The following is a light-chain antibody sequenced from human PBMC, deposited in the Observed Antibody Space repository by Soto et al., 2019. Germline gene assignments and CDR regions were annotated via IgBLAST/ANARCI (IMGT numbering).Light chain of an antibody. CDR1: SSDVGGYNY. J-gene: IGLJ1*01. Sequence: QSVLAQPASVSGSPGQSITTSCTGTSSDVGGYNYVSWYQQHPGKAPKVLIYDVSDRPSGVSNRFSGSKSGNTASLTISGLQAEDEADYYCSSYTSSSTFPCVFGTGTKVTVL. CDR3: SSYTSSSTFPCV. V-gene: IGLV2-14*01. CDR2: DVS.